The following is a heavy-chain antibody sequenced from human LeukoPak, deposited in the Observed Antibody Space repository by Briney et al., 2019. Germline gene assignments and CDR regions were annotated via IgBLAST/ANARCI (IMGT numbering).Heavy chain of an antibody. Sequence: SGTLSLTCAVYGGSFSGYYWSWTRQPPGKGLEWIGEINHSGSTNYNPSLKSRVTISVDTSKNQFSLKLSSVTAADTAVYYCARRIRFPSLRAFDIWGQGTMVTVSS. D-gene: IGHD3-3*01. J-gene: IGHJ3*02. CDR1: GGSFSGYY. V-gene: IGHV4-34*01. CDR2: INHSGST. CDR3: ARRIRFPSLRAFDI.